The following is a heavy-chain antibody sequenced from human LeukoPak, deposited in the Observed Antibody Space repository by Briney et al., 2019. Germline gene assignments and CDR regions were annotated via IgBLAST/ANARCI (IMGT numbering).Heavy chain of an antibody. V-gene: IGHV4-59*01. J-gene: IGHJ5*02. CDR1: GGSISSYY. Sequence: PSETLSLTCTGSGGSISSYYWSWVRQPPGKGLEWIGYIYYSGSTNYSPSLKSRVTISVDTSKNQFSLKLSSVTAADTAVYYCARANWDADWFDPWGQGTLVTVSS. D-gene: IGHD7-27*01. CDR3: ARANWDADWFDP. CDR2: IYYSGST.